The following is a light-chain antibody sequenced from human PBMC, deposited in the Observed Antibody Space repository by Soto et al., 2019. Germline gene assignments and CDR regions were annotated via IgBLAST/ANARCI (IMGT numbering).Light chain of an antibody. CDR3: QQYNNWPPLT. V-gene: IGKV3-15*01. CDR2: GAS. J-gene: IGKJ4*01. Sequence: EIVMTQSPATPSVSPGERATLSCRASQSVSGNLAWYQQKPGQAPRLLIYGASTRATGIPARFSGSGSGTEFTLTISSLQSEDFAAYYCQQYNNWPPLTFGGGTKVEIK. CDR1: QSVSGN.